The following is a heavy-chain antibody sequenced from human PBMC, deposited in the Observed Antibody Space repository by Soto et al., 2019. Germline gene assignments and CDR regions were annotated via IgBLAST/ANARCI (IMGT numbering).Heavy chain of an antibody. V-gene: IGHV3-21*04. CDR3: ARGSTDSYPGSRIFDF. J-gene: IGHJ4*02. CDR2: ISSTSSYI. Sequence: PGGSLRLSCAASGFTFSSYSMNWVRQAPGKGLEWVSSISSTSSYIYYADSLKGRFTISRDNAKNSLYLQMNSLRAEDSAVYYCARGSTDSYPGSRIFDFWGRGTLVTVSS. D-gene: IGHD3-10*01. CDR1: GFTFSSYS.